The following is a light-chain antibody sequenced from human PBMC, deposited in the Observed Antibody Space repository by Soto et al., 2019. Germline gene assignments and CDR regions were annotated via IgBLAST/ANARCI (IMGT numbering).Light chain of an antibody. V-gene: IGKV1-27*01. CDR3: QNYKSAPFT. CDR2: AAS. J-gene: IGKJ3*01. Sequence: DIQMTQSPPSLSASVGDSVTITCRASQGISYYLAWYQQRPGKVPKLLVYAASTLHSGVPTRFIGGGSGTDFSLTINSLQPEDFGTYYCQNYKSAPFTFGPGTKVDL. CDR1: QGISYY.